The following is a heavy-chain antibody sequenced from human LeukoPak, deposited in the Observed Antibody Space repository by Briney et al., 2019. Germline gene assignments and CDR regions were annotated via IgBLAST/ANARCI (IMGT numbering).Heavy chain of an antibody. V-gene: IGHV3-48*02. CDR2: ISGSSTTI. J-gene: IGHJ3*02. D-gene: IGHD3-10*01. CDR3: ARARGFDI. Sequence: SGGSLRLSCAASGFTFSTYGMNWVRQAPGKGLEWVSSISGSSTTIYYADSVRGRFTISRDNAKNSLYLQINSLRDEDTAVYYCARARGFDIWGQGTMVTVSP. CDR1: GFTFSTYG.